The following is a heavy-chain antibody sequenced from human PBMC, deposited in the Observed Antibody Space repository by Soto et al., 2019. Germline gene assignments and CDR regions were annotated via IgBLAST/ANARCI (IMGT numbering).Heavy chain of an antibody. V-gene: IGHV3-48*01. CDR3: ARLIVVVEGVDF. J-gene: IGHJ4*02. D-gene: IGHD2-21*01. Sequence: EVQLVESGGGLVQPGGSLRLSCAASGFTFSSYSMNWVRQAPGKGLEWVSYISGSSSTIYYADSVKGRFTISRDNAKNSLYLQMSRLRAEDTAVYYCARLIVVVEGVDFWGQGTLVTVSS. CDR1: GFTFSSYS. CDR2: ISGSSSTI.